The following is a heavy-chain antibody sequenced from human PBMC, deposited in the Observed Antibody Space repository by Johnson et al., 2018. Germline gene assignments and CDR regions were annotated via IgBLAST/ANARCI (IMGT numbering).Heavy chain of an antibody. Sequence: VQLVQSGGGLVQPGRSLRLSCTASGFTSGDYAMSWFRQAPGKGLEWLCFIRSKAYGGTTEYAASVKGRFTISRDDSKSIAYLQMNSLKTEDTAVYYCSRVRSRNAAEYFQHWGKGTLVTVSS. CDR2: IRSKAYGGTT. CDR1: GFTSGDYA. J-gene: IGHJ1*01. CDR3: SRVRSRNAAEYFQH. V-gene: IGHV3-49*03.